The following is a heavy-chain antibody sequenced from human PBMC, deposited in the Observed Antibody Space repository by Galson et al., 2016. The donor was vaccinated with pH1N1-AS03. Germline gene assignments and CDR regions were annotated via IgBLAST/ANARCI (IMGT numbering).Heavy chain of an antibody. V-gene: IGHV4-4*07. D-gene: IGHD4-11*01. Sequence: SETLSLTCTVSGDSISIDYWSWIRQSAGKGLEWIGRTHTSGSSNYNPSLKGRVTMSIDRSKNEISLRVTSVTAADTAVYYCSREAVYSSVDCFDLWGQGTQVTVSS. CDR2: THTSGSS. CDR3: SREAVYSSVDCFDL. J-gene: IGHJ4*02. CDR1: GDSISIDY.